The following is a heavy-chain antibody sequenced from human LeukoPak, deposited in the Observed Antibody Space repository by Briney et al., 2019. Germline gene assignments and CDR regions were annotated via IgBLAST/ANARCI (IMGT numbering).Heavy chain of an antibody. CDR1: GYTFTSYY. V-gene: IGHV1-46*01. CDR2: INPSGGST. D-gene: IGHD3-3*01. J-gene: IGHJ4*02. CDR3: ARDPTGEWLMRYYFDY. Sequence: ASVKVSCKASGYTFTSYYMHWVRQAPGQGLEWMGIINPSGGSTSYAQKFQGRVTMTRDTSTSTVYMELSSLGSEDTAVYYCARDPTGEWLMRYYFDYWGQGTLVTVSS.